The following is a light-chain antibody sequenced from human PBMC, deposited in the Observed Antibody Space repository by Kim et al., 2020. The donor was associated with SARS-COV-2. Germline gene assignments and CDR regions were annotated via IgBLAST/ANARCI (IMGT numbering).Light chain of an antibody. J-gene: IGLJ2*01. V-gene: IGLV1-51*01. CDR1: SSNIGKNY. Sequence: GQRVTISCSGSSSNIGKNYVSWYQQVPGTAPKLLSYDNNKRPSGIPDRFSGSKSGTSATLDITGLQTGDEADYYCGTWDSSLGAVVFGGGTQLTVL. CDR2: DNN. CDR3: GTWDSSLGAVV.